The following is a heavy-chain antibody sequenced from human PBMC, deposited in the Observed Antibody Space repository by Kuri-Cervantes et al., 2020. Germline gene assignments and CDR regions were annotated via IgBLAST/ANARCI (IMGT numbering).Heavy chain of an antibody. V-gene: IGHV1-2*02. D-gene: IGHD4-17*01. Sequence: ASVKVSCKASGYTFTGYYMHWVRQAPGQGLEWMGWINPNSGGTNYAQKFQGRVTMTRDTSISTAYMELSRLRSDDTAVYYFARDQGYGDYVDYYVMDVWGQGTTVTVSS. CDR3: ARDQGYGDYVDYYVMDV. CDR1: GYTFTGYY. J-gene: IGHJ6*02. CDR2: INPNSGGT.